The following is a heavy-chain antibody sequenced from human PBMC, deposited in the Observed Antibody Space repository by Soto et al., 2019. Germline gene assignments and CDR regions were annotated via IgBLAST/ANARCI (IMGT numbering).Heavy chain of an antibody. V-gene: IGHV1-69*12. J-gene: IGHJ2*01. Sequence: QVQLVQSGAEAKKPGSSVTVSCKASGGTFSSYTISWVRQAPGQGLEWMGGIIPIFGTANYAQKFQGRVTIXADXSXITAYMELSSLRSEDTAVYYCARGNHRWLQLWYFDLWGRGTLVTVSS. CDR3: ARGNHRWLQLWYFDL. CDR2: IIPIFGTA. D-gene: IGHD5-12*01. CDR1: GGTFSSYT.